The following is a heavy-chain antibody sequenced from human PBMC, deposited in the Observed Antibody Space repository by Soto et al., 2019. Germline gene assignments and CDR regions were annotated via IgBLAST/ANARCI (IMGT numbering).Heavy chain of an antibody. J-gene: IGHJ4*02. CDR3: ARDYLRGRVGATTFDY. CDR2: ISSSSSYI. D-gene: IGHD1-26*01. CDR1: GFTFSSYS. V-gene: IGHV3-21*01. Sequence: EVQLVESGGGLVKPGGSLRLSCEASGFTFSSYSMNWVRQAPGKGLAWVSSISSSSSYIYYADSVKGRFTISRDNAKNSLYRQMNSLIAENTAVYYCARDYLRGRVGATTFDYWGQGTLVTVSS.